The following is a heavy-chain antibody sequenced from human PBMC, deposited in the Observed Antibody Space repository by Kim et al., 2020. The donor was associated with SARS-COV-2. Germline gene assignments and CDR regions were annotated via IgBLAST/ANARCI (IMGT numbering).Heavy chain of an antibody. D-gene: IGHD3-10*01. Sequence: ASVKVSCKASGYTFTGYYMHWVRQAPGQGLEWMGWINPNSGGTNYAQKFQGRVTMTRDTSISTAYMELSRLRSDDTAVYYCAREVLIDGPVSITRWFDPWGQGTLVTVSS. CDR1: GYTFTGYY. CDR3: AREVLIDGPVSITRWFDP. V-gene: IGHV1-2*02. CDR2: INPNSGGT. J-gene: IGHJ5*02.